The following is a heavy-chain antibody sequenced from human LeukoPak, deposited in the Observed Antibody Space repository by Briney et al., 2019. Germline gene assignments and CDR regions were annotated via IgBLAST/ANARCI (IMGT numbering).Heavy chain of an antibody. CDR1: GSTFSTYA. Sequence: PGGSLRLSCAASGSTFSTYAMSWVRQAPGKGLEWVSVISYSGGSIYYADSVKGRFTISRDNSKNTLYLQMNSLRADDTAVYYCAKDLTTVTRGPFDYWGQGTLVTVSS. D-gene: IGHD4-11*01. J-gene: IGHJ4*02. CDR2: ISYSGGSI. V-gene: IGHV3-23*01. CDR3: AKDLTTVTRGPFDY.